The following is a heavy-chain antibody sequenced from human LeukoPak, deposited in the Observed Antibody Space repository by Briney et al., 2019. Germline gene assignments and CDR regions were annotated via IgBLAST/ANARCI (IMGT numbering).Heavy chain of an antibody. Sequence: SETLSLTCTVSGGSISSSSYYWGWIRQPPGKGLEWIGSIYYSGSTYYNPSLKSRVTISVDTSKNQFSLNLRSVTAADTAVYYCARDGRTAPADYPPNSSSWPFDSWGPEPPVTVSS. D-gene: IGHD6-13*01. CDR2: IYYSGST. V-gene: IGHV4-39*07. CDR1: GGSISSSSYY. CDR3: ARDGRTAPADYPPNSSSWPFDS. J-gene: IGHJ4*02.